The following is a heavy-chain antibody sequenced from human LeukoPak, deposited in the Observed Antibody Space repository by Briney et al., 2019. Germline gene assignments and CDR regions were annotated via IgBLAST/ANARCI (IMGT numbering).Heavy chain of an antibody. CDR3: ARGQDWNHDY. J-gene: IGHJ4*02. CDR1: GFTFSRYW. D-gene: IGHD1-1*01. V-gene: IGHV3-7*01. CDR2: IREDGSDK. Sequence: PGGSLRLSCAASGFTFSRYWMSWVRQAPGKGLEWVANIREDGSDKYYVNSVKGRSTISRDNAKNSLYLQMNSLRAEDTAVYYCARGQDWNHDYWGQGTPVTVSS.